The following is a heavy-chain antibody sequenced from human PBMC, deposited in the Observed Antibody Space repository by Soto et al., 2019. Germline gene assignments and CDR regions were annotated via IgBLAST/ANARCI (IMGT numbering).Heavy chain of an antibody. D-gene: IGHD2-15*01. CDR3: AVGYCSGGSCYENFDY. J-gene: IGHJ4*02. CDR2: IYHSGST. CDR1: GYSISSGYY. V-gene: IGHV4-38-2*02. Sequence: SETLSLTCTVSGYSISSGYYWGWIRQPPGKGLEWIGSIYHSGSTYYNPSLKSRVTISVDTSKNQFSLKLSSVTAADTAVYYCAVGYCSGGSCYENFDYWGQGTLVTVSS.